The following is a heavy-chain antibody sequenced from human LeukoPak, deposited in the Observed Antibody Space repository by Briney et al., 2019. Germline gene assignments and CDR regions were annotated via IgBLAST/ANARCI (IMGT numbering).Heavy chain of an antibody. D-gene: IGHD3-16*01. CDR1: GFIFTDHW. CDR3: ARAVDVADY. CDR2: IKEDESAK. J-gene: IGHJ4*02. V-gene: IGHV3-7*01. Sequence: GGSLRPSCVASGFIFTDHWMSWVRQAPGKGLEWVANIKEDESAKFYADSVGGRFTISRDNAKNSLYLQMNNLRVEDTAVYYCARAVDVADYWGRGTLVTVSS.